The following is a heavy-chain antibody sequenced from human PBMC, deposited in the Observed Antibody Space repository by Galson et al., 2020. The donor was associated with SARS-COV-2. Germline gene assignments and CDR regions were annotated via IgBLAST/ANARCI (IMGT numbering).Heavy chain of an antibody. CDR3: AKEAWDGYYPLETRYFDL. D-gene: IGHD4-17*01. J-gene: IGHJ2*01. V-gene: IGHV3-23*01. Sequence: GESLKIYCVASGFTFRSYAMSWVRQAPGKGLECVSAISGTDGSRYNANSVKGRFSISRDNSKNTLFLHMNSLRADDTAIYYCAKEAWDGYYPLETRYFDLWGRGTLVTGSS. CDR1: GFTFRSYA. CDR2: ISGTDGSR.